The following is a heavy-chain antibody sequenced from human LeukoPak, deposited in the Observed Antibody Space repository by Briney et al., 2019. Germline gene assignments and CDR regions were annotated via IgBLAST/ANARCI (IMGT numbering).Heavy chain of an antibody. CDR2: INPNSGGT. V-gene: IGHV1-2*02. CDR1: GYTFTGYY. D-gene: IGHD6-13*01. Sequence: ASVKVSCKASGYTFTGYYMHCVRQAPGQGLEWMGWINPNSGGTNYAQKFQGRVTMTRDTSISTAYMELSRLRSDDTAVYYCARGRVAAAGTWWFDPWGQGTLVTVSS. CDR3: ARGRVAAAGTWWFDP. J-gene: IGHJ5*02.